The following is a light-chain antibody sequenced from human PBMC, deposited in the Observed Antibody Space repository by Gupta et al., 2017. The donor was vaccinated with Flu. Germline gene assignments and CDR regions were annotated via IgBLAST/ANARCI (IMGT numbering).Light chain of an antibody. CDR3: QQSYSTLRGT. V-gene: IGKV1-39*01. CDR1: QSISSY. Sequence: DIQLTQSPSSLSASVGDRVTITCRASQSISSYLNWYQQKPGKAPKLLIYAASSLQSGVPSRFSGSGSWTDFTLTISSLQPEEFATYYCQQSYSTLRGTFGQGTKVEIK. CDR2: AAS. J-gene: IGKJ1*01.